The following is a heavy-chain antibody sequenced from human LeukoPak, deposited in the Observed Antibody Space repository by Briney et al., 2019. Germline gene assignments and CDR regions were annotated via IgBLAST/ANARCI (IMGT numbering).Heavy chain of an antibody. CDR2: IWYDGSNK. CDR1: GFTFSSYG. Sequence: QPGGSLRLSCAASGFTFSSYGMHWVRQAPGKGLEWVAVIWYDGSNKYYADSVKGRFTISRDNSKNTLYLQMNSLRAEDTAVYYCARDGPFQTISPYFDYWGQGTLVTVSS. D-gene: IGHD3-3*01. J-gene: IGHJ4*02. CDR3: ARDGPFQTISPYFDY. V-gene: IGHV3-33*08.